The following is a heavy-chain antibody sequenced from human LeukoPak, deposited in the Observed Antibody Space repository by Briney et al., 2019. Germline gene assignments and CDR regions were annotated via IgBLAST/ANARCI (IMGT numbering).Heavy chain of an antibody. CDR1: GYTFNAYH. CDR2: MNPKNGDT. V-gene: IGHV1-2*02. D-gene: IGHD6-6*01. J-gene: IGHJ3*02. Sequence: ASVKVSCKTSGYTFNAYHIHWVRQAPGQGLEWMGWMNPKNGDTNYAQRFQGRVTMTGDTSINTAYMDLNRLTSDDTAVYYCVRDETSSSDNGFDIWGQGTMVIVSS. CDR3: VRDETSSSDNGFDI.